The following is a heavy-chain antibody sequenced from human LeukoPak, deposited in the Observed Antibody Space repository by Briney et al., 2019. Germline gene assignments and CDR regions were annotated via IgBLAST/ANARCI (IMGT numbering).Heavy chain of an antibody. CDR3: ASIGTVTKDRESY. D-gene: IGHD4-17*01. V-gene: IGHV1-69*13. J-gene: IGHJ4*02. CDR1: GGTFSSYA. Sequence: SVKVSCKASGGTFSSYAISWVRQAPGQGLEWMGGIIPIFGTANYAQKFQGRVTITADESTSTAYMELSSLRSEDTAVYYCASIGTVTKDRESYWGQGTLVTVSS. CDR2: IIPIFGTA.